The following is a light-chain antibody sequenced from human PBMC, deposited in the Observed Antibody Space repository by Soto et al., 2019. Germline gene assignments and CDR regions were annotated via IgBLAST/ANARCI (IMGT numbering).Light chain of an antibody. CDR2: EGN. CDR1: SGDIGTYNL. J-gene: IGLJ2*01. V-gene: IGLV2-23*01. CDR3: CSYAGRSTVI. Sequence: QSALTQPASVSGSPGQSITISCTGTSGDIGTYNLVSWYQQYPARAPKLIIFEGNKRPSGVSSSFSASKSGNTASLAISGLQAEDEADYHCCSYAGRSTVICGGGTKVTVL.